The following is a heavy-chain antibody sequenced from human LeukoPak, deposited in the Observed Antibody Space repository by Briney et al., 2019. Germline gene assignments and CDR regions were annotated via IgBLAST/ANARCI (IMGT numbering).Heavy chain of an antibody. V-gene: IGHV3-30-3*02. CDR2: ISYDGSNK. CDR3: ARQDWFDP. J-gene: IGHJ5*02. CDR1: GFTFSSYA. Sequence: GRSLRLSCAASGFTFSSYAMHWVRQAPGKGLEWVAVISYDGSNKYYADSVKGRFTISRDNSKNTLYLQMNSLRAEDTAVYYCARQDWFDPWGQGTLVTVSS.